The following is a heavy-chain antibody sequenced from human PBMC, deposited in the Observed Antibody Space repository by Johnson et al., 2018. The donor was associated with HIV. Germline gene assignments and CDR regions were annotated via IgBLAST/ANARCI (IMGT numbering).Heavy chain of an antibody. D-gene: IGHD6-13*01. Sequence: VQLVESGGGVVQPGRSLRLSCAASGFTFSSYAMSWVRQAPGKGLEWVSAISGSGGSTYYADSVKGRFTISRDNSKNTLYLQMNSLRAEDTAVYYCAKEGSIAAAGNDAFDIWGQGTMVTVSS. CDR3: AKEGSIAAAGNDAFDI. V-gene: IGHV3-23*04. J-gene: IGHJ3*02. CDR2: ISGSGGST. CDR1: GFTFSSYA.